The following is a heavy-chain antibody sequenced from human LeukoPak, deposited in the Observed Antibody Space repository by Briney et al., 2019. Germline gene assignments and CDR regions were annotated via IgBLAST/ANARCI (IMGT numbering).Heavy chain of an antibody. D-gene: IGHD4-23*01. CDR1: GGSISSYY. J-gene: IGHJ4*02. Sequence: SETLSLTCTVSGGSISSYYRSWIRQPPGKGLEWIGYIYYSGSTNYNPSLKSRVTISVDTSKNQFSLKLSSVTAADTAVYYCARTDYGGNSGRSFFDYWGQGTLVTVSS. CDR2: IYYSGST. V-gene: IGHV4-59*08. CDR3: ARTDYGGNSGRSFFDY.